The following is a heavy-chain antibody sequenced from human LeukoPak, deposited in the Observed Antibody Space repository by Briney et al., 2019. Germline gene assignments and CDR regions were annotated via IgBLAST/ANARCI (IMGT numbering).Heavy chain of an antibody. D-gene: IGHD6-19*01. CDR1: GFTFSSYG. CDR3: ARLGAVAGAYYLDY. CDR2: ISSNGGST. Sequence: GGSLRLSCAASGFTFSSYGMHWVRQAPGKGLEYVSAISSNGGSTYYANSVKGRFTISRDNSKNTLYLQMGSLRAEDMAVYYCARLGAVAGAYYLDYWGQGTLVTVSS. J-gene: IGHJ4*02. V-gene: IGHV3-64*01.